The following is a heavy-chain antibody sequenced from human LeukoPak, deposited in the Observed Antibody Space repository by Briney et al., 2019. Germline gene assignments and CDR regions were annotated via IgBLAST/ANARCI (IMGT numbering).Heavy chain of an antibody. V-gene: IGHV3-21*01. CDR3: ARVDDGYDAFDI. J-gene: IGHJ3*02. Sequence: GGSLRLSCAASGFTFSRYGMSWVRQAPGKGLEWVSSISGSGGSTNYADSVKGRFTISRDNAKNSLYLQMNSLRAEDTAVYYCARVDDGYDAFDIWGQGTMVTVSS. CDR2: ISGSGGST. D-gene: IGHD5-18*01. CDR1: GFTFSRYG.